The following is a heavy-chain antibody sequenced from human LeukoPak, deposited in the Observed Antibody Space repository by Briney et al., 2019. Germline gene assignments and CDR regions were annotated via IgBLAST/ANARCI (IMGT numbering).Heavy chain of an antibody. CDR1: GGSFSGYY. Sequence: SETLSLTCAVYGGSFSGYYWSWIRQPPGKGLEWIVEINHSGSTNYNPSLKSRVTISVDTSKNQFSLKLSSVTAADTAVYYCARDSPLVLRYFDWLAPDAFDIWGQGTMVTVSS. CDR3: ARDSPLVLRYFDWLAPDAFDI. J-gene: IGHJ3*02. CDR2: INHSGST. D-gene: IGHD3-9*01. V-gene: IGHV4-34*01.